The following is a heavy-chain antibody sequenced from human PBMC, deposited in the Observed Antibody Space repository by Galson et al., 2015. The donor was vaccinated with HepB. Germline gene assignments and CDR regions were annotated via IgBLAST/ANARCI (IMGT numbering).Heavy chain of an antibody. Sequence: SLRLSCAASGFTFSSYSMNWVRQAPGRGLEWVSSISSSSSYIYYADSVKGRFTISRDNAKNSLYLQMNSLRAEDTAVYYCARDAAITFGGVIVKGRYFDYWGQGTLVTVSS. D-gene: IGHD3-16*02. CDR1: GFTFSSYS. J-gene: IGHJ4*02. V-gene: IGHV3-21*01. CDR3: ARDAAITFGGVIVKGRYFDY. CDR2: ISSSSSYI.